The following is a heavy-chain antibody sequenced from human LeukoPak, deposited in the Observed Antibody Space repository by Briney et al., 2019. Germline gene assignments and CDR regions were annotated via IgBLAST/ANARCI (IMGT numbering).Heavy chain of an antibody. V-gene: IGHV3-43*02. CDR2: ISGDGGST. D-gene: IGHD6-13*01. CDR1: GFTFDDYA. CDR3: AKDITPIAAAGPAGEYYGMDV. J-gene: IGHJ6*02. Sequence: GGSLRLSCAASGFTFDDYAMPWVRQAPGKGLEWVSLISGDGGSTYYADSVKGRFTISRDNSKNSLYLQMNSLRTEDTALYYCAKDITPIAAAGPAGEYYGMDVWGQGTTVTVSS.